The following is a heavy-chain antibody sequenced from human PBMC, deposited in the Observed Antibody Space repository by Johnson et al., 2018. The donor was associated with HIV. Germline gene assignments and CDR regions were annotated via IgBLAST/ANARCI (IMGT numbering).Heavy chain of an antibody. Sequence: VHLVESGGGLVQPGGSLRLSCAASRFTFSSYAMSWVRQAPGKGLEWVSVIYSGGSTYYADSVKGRFTISRDTSKNTLYLQMNSLRAEDTAVYYCARDPYYDFLTGPRDAFDIWGQGTMVTVSS. CDR3: ARDPYYDFLTGPRDAFDI. D-gene: IGHD3-9*01. J-gene: IGHJ3*02. CDR2: IYSGGST. CDR1: RFTFSSYA. V-gene: IGHV3-66*01.